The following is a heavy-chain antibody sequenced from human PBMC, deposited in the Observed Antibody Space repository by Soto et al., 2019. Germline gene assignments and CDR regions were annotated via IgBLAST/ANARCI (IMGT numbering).Heavy chain of an antibody. Sequence: VGSLKLSCAASGFPFSSYVMHLVRPAPCKGLEWVAVIWYDGSNKYYADSVKGRFTISRDNSKNTLYLQMNSLRAEDTAVYYCARDLDGSSWYGSLYYYYYGMDVWGQGTTVTVSS. CDR3: ARDLDGSSWYGSLYYYYYGMDV. D-gene: IGHD6-13*01. CDR2: IWYDGSNK. J-gene: IGHJ6*02. CDR1: GFPFSSYV. V-gene: IGHV3-33*01.